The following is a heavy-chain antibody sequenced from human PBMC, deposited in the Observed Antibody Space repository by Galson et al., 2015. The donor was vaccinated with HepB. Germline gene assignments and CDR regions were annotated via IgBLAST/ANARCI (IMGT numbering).Heavy chain of an antibody. V-gene: IGHV1-18*04. CDR3: ARYSSSLYSYAMDV. CDR1: GYSFSNYG. D-gene: IGHD6-6*01. CDR2: ISVYNGNT. J-gene: IGHJ6*02. Sequence: SVKVSCKASGYSFSNYGFIWVRQAPGQGLEWMGWISVYNGNTDYAEKVQDRVTMTTDRSTRSAYMELRSLRSDDTAVYYCARYSSSLYSYAMDVWGQGTTVTVSS.